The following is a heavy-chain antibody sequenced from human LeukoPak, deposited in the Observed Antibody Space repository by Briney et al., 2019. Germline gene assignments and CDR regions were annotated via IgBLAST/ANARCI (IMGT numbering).Heavy chain of an antibody. J-gene: IGHJ4*02. D-gene: IGHD4/OR15-4a*01. CDR3: ARSANYGGHAFFDY. Sequence: GGSLRLSCAASGFTFSSYWMTWVRQAPGKGLEWVANIKHDGSEDYFVDSVKGRFTISRDNAENSLHLQMSSLRAEDTAVYYCARSANYGGHAFFDYWGQGILVIVSS. V-gene: IGHV3-7*01. CDR2: IKHDGSED. CDR1: GFTFSSYW.